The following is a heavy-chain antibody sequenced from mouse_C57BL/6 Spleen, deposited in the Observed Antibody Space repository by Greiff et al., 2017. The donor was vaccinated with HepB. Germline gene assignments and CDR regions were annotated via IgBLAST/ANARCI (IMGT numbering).Heavy chain of an antibody. V-gene: IGHV1-69*01. Sequence: QVQLQQPGAELVMPGASVKLSCKASGYTFTSYWMHWVKQRPGQGLEWIGEIDPSDSYTNYNQKFKGKSTLTVDKSSSTAYMQLSSLTSEESAVYYCARFDYYGVSYFDYWGQGTTLTVAS. J-gene: IGHJ2*01. CDR1: GYTFTSYW. D-gene: IGHD1-1*01. CDR3: ARFDYYGVSYFDY. CDR2: IDPSDSYT.